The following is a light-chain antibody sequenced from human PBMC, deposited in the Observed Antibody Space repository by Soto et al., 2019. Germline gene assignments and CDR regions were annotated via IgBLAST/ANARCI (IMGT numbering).Light chain of an antibody. V-gene: IGLV2-8*01. Sequence: QSALTQPPSASGSPGQSVTISCTGSSSDVGAYNYVSWYQQHPGKAPKLIIYEVSNRPSGVPDRFSGSKSGSTASLTVSGPQAEDEGDYYCSSYAGNTIFVLFGGGTKLTVL. CDR1: SSDVGAYNY. CDR3: SSYAGNTIFVL. CDR2: EVS. J-gene: IGLJ2*01.